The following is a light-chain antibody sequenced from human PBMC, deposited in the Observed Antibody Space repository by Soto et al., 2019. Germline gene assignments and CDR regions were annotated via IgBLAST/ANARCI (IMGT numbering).Light chain of an antibody. CDR1: QGISSD. Sequence: IQLTQSPSSLSAYVGDRVTITCRARQGISSDLAWYQQKPGKAPKLLIYSASTLQNGVPSRFSGSGSGTDFTLTISGLQPEDFETYYCQQLNSYPVTFGQVTRLEIK. J-gene: IGKJ5*01. CDR3: QQLNSYPVT. V-gene: IGKV1-9*01. CDR2: SAS.